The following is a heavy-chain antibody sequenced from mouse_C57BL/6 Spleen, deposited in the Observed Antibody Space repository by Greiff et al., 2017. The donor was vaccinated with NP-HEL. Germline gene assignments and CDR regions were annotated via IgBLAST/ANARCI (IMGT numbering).Heavy chain of an antibody. Sequence: EVKVEESGGGLVQPGGSMKLSCAASGFTFSDAWMDWVRQSPEKGLEWVAEIRNKANNHATYYAESVKGRFTISRDDSKSSVYLQMNSVRAEDTGSYYCTRRRSNRFAYWGQGTLVTVSA. CDR2: IRNKANNHAT. CDR3: TRRRSNRFAY. J-gene: IGHJ3*01. CDR1: GFTFSDAW. V-gene: IGHV6-6*01. D-gene: IGHD2-5*01.